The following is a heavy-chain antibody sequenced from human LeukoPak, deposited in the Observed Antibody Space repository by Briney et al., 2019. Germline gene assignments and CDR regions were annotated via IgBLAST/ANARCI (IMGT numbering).Heavy chain of an antibody. CDR3: AKLGLRRSGYHYFPPDY. D-gene: IGHD3-22*01. CDR1: GGSFSGYY. V-gene: IGHV4-34*01. CDR2: INHSGST. Sequence: SETLSLTCAVYGGSFSGYYWNWIRQPPGKGLEWIGEINHSGSTNYNPSLRSRVTISVDTSKNQFSLKLSSVTAADTAVYYCAKLGLRRSGYHYFPPDYWGQGTLVTVSS. J-gene: IGHJ4*02.